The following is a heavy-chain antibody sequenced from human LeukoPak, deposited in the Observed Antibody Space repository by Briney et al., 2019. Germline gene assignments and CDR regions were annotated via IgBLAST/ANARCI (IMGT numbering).Heavy chain of an antibody. CDR2: ISGSGGST. D-gene: IGHD2-15*01. V-gene: IGHV3-23*01. CDR1: GFTFSSYA. J-gene: IGHJ4*02. Sequence: GVSLRLSCAASGFTFSSYAMSWVRQAPGKGLEWVSAISGSGGSTYYADSVKGRFTISRDNSKNTLYLQMNSLRAEDTAVYYCAKDWPRYCSGGSCSGYWGQGTLVTVSS. CDR3: AKDWPRYCSGGSCSGY.